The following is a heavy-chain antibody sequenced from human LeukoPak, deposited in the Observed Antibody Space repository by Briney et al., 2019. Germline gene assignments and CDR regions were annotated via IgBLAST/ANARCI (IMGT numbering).Heavy chain of an antibody. CDR1: GDITHY. Sequence: SETLSLTCAVSGDITHYWGWVRQPPGKGPECIGSIYFSGSVYYNPSLRSRVTISLDTSTKQLSLKLSSVTAADTAVYYCARDELVVAAGDPYGMDVWGQGTTVTVSS. V-gene: IGHV4-39*07. CDR3: ARDELVVAAGDPYGMDV. D-gene: IGHD2-15*01. J-gene: IGHJ6*02. CDR2: IYFSGSV.